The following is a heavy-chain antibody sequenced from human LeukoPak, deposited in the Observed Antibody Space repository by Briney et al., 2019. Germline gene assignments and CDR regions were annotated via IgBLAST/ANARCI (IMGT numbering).Heavy chain of an antibody. D-gene: IGHD3-16*01. J-gene: IGHJ6*02. CDR3: ARDMITFGGPSDYYYGMDV. CDR2: ISYDGSNK. CDR1: GFTFSSYG. V-gene: IGHV3-30*03. Sequence: GGSLRLSCAASGFTFSSYGMHWVRQAPGKGLEWVAVISYDGSNKYYADSVKGRFTISRDNSKNTLYLQMNSLRAEDTAVYYCARDMITFGGPSDYYYGMDVWGQGTTVTVSS.